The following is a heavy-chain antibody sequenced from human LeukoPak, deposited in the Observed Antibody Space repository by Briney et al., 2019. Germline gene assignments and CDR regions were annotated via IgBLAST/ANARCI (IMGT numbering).Heavy chain of an antibody. CDR3: SKDVSAY. CDR2: ISSDGTNK. D-gene: IGHD5/OR15-5a*01. Sequence: PGRSLRLSCAASGFTFSTYGMHWVRQAPGKGLEWVAVISSDGTNKYYVGSVKGRFTVSRDNSKSTLYLQMDSLRAEDTAVYYCSKDVSAYWGQGTLVTVSS. V-gene: IGHV3-30*18. J-gene: IGHJ4*02. CDR1: GFTFSTYG.